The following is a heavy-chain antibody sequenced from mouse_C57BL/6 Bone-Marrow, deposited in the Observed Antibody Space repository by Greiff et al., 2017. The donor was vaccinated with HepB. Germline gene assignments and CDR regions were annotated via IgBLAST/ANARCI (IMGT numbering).Heavy chain of an antibody. CDR1: GYTFTSYW. D-gene: IGHD2-5*01. CDR2: IDPNSGGT. J-gene: IGHJ2*01. Sequence: VQLQQPGAELVKPGASVKLSCKASGYTFTSYWMHWVKQRPGRGLEWIGRIDPNSGGTKYNEKFKSKATLTVDKPSSTAYVQLSSLTSEDSAVYDCARSETTIVTPFDYWGQGTTLTVSS. CDR3: ARSETTIVTPFDY. V-gene: IGHV1-72*01.